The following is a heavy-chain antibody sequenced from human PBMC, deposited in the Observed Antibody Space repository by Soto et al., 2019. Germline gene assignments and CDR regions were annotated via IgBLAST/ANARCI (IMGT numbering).Heavy chain of an antibody. CDR1: GYTFTGYY. CDR2: INPNSGGT. J-gene: IGHJ4*02. CDR3: ARTLVGATLDY. V-gene: IGHV1-2*02. Sequence: QVQLVQSGAEVKKPGASVKVSCKASGYTFTGYYMHWVRPAPGQGLEWMGWINPNSGGTNYAQKFQGRVFMTRGTSISTDYLELSKLRSDDTAVYYCARTLVGATLDYWGQGTLVTVSS. D-gene: IGHD1-26*01.